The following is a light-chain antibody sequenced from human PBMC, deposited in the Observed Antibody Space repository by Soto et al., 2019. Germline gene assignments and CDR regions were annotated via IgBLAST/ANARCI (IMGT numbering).Light chain of an antibody. V-gene: IGKV3-15*01. CDR2: GAS. CDR1: QNIYSN. Sequence: IVMTQSPATLSVSPGERATLSCRASQNIYSNIAWYQQRPGQAPRLLIYGASTRATGIPARFSGSGFETEFTLTISSLQSEDFAVYYCQQYNNWPPITFGQGTRLEIK. J-gene: IGKJ5*01. CDR3: QQYNNWPPIT.